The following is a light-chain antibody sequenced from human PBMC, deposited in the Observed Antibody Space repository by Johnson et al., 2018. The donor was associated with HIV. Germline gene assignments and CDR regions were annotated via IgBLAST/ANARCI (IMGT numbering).Light chain of an antibody. V-gene: IGLV1-51*02. J-gene: IGLJ1*01. CDR1: SSNIGNNY. CDR3: GTWDTSLSAGGV. CDR2: ENN. Sequence: QSVLTQPPSVSAAPGQKVTISCSGSSSNIGNNYVSWYQQLPGTAPKLLIYENNKRPSGIPDRFSGSQSGTSATLGITGLQTGDEADYYGGTWDTSLSAGGVFGTGTKVTVL.